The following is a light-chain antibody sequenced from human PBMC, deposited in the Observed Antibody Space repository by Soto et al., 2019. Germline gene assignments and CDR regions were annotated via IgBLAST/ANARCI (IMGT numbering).Light chain of an antibody. Sequence: QPVLTQPASVSVSPGQSITISCTGTSSDVGGYNCVSWYQHHPGKAPKLMIYDVSNRPSGVSNRFSGSKSGNTASLSISGLQPEDEADYYCSSYRTSNTRQIVCGTGTKVTVL. V-gene: IGLV2-14*03. CDR2: DVS. J-gene: IGLJ1*01. CDR3: SSYRTSNTRQIV. CDR1: SSDVGGYNC.